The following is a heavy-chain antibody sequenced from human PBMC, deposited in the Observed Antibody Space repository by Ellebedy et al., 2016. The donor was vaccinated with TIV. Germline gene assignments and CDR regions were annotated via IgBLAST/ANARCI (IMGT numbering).Heavy chain of an antibody. J-gene: IGHJ6*02. CDR3: ARVRKGKSSPNYYGMDV. CDR1: GGSISSGGYS. CDR2: IYHSGST. V-gene: IGHV4-30-2*01. Sequence: MPSETLSLTCAVSGGSISSGGYSWSWIRQPPGKGLEWIGYIYHSGSTYYNPSLKSRVTISVDRSKNQFSLKLSSVTAADTAVYYCARVRKGKSSPNYYGMDVWGQGTTVTVSS. D-gene: IGHD2-2*01.